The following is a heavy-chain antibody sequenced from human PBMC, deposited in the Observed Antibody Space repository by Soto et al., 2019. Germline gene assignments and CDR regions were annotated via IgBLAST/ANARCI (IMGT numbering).Heavy chain of an antibody. V-gene: IGHV5-51*01. CDR2: IYPGDSDT. CDR1: GYTFTDYW. D-gene: IGHD4-4*01. CDR3: AIHISNFRDYHYAMAV. J-gene: IGHJ6*02. Sequence: GESLKISCKGSGYTFTDYWIGWVRQLPGKGLEWMGIIYPGDSDTRYSPSFQGHVTITVDKSTSTAYLQRNTLKASDTAMYYCAIHISNFRDYHYAMAVCGQGTTGTVSS.